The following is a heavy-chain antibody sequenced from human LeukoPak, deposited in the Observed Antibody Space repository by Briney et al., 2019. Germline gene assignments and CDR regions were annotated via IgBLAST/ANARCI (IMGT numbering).Heavy chain of an antibody. CDR2: IYYSGST. CDR3: ARDYAYCGGDCYFYFDY. V-gene: IGHV4-61*01. CDR1: GGSVSSGSYY. J-gene: IGHJ4*02. Sequence: SETLSLTCTVSGGSVSSGSYYWSWTRQPPGKGLEWIGYIYYSGSTNYNPSVKSRVTISVDTSTNQFSLKLSSVTAADTAVYYCARDYAYCGGDCYFYFDYWGQGTLVTVSS. D-gene: IGHD2-21*02.